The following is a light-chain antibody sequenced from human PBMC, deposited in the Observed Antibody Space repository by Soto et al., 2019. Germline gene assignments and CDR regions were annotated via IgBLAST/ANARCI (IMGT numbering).Light chain of an antibody. J-gene: IGLJ3*02. CDR3: HSYDSNTWV. V-gene: IGLV6-57*03. Sequence: NFMLTQPHSVSESPGKTVTISCTRSSGSIASNYVRWFQQRPGSAPTTVIKENERRPSGVPDRFSGSIDSSSNSASLTISGLQTEDEADYYCHSYDSNTWVFGGGTKLTVL. CDR2: ENE. CDR1: SGSIASNY.